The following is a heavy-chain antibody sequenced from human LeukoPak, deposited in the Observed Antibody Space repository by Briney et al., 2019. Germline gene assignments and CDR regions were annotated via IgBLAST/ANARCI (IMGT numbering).Heavy chain of an antibody. D-gene: IGHD6-13*01. CDR1: GFTVSSNY. Sequence: GGSLRLSCAASGFTVSSNYMSWVRQAPGKGLEWVSVIYSGGRTYYADSVKGRFTISRDNYKNTLYLQMNSLRAEDTAVYYCARGPQQLDHFFDYWGQGTLVTVSS. J-gene: IGHJ4*02. V-gene: IGHV3-53*01. CDR3: ARGPQQLDHFFDY. CDR2: IYSGGRT.